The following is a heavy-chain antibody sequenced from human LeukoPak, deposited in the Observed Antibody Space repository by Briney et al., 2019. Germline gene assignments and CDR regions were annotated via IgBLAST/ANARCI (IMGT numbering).Heavy chain of an antibody. V-gene: IGHV3-48*04. CDR1: GFTFSSYS. CDR3: ARAGAEEPDAFDI. Sequence: GGSLRLSCAASGFTFSSYSMNWVRQAPGKGLEWVSYISSSSSTIYYADSVKGRFTISRDNAKNSLYLQMNSLRAEDTAVYYCARAGAEEPDAFDIWGQGTMVTVSS. CDR2: ISSSSSTI. J-gene: IGHJ3*02. D-gene: IGHD1-14*01.